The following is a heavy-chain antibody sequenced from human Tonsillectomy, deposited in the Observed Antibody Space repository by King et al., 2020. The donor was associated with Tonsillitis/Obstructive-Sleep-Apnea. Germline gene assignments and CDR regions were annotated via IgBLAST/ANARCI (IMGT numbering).Heavy chain of an antibody. J-gene: IGHJ4*02. D-gene: IGHD3-22*01. CDR2: IYYSGST. V-gene: IGHV4-28*01. CDR3: ARMARGIVVDAFLDY. CDR1: GYSISSSNW. Sequence: VQLQESGPGLVKPSDTLSLTCAVSGYSISSSNWWGWIRQPPGKGLEWIGYIYYSGSTYHNPSLKSRVTMSVDTSKNQFSLKLSSVTAVDTAVYYCARMARGIVVDAFLDYWGQGTLVTVSS.